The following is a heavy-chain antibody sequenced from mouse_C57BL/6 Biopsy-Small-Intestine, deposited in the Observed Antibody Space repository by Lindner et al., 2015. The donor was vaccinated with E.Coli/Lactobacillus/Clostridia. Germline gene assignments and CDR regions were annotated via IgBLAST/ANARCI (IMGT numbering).Heavy chain of an antibody. Sequence: VKVSCKVSGYSLTTLAMNWVRQAPGQGLEWMGWINTHTGNPTYAQGFTGRFIFSLDTSVNTAYLQISSLKADDTAVYYCARPYSSGRSLFDYWGQGTLVIVSS. V-gene: IGHV9-3-1*01. CDR3: ARPYSSGRSLFDY. D-gene: IGHD6-1*01. J-gene: IGHJ2*01. CDR1: GYSLTTLA. CDR2: INTHTGNP.